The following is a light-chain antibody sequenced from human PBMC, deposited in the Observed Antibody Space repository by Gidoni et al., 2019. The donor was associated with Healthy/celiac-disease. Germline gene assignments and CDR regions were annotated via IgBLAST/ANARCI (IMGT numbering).Light chain of an antibody. J-gene: IGKJ1*01. Sequence: DNVMTPSPLSLPVTPGEPASISCRSSQSLLHSNGYNYLDWYLQKPGQSPQLLIYLGSNRASGVPDRFSGSGSGTDFTLKISRVEAEDVGVYYCMQALQTRTFXQXTKVEIK. CDR1: QSLLHSNGYNY. CDR2: LGS. CDR3: MQALQTRT. V-gene: IGKV2-28*01.